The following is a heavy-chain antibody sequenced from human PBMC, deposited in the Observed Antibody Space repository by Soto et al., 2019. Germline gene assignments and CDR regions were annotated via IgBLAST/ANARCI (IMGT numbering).Heavy chain of an antibody. J-gene: IGHJ5*02. CDR1: GGSFGSSAYY. CDR3: SRRAPEGFDP. CDR2: INYSGTT. Sequence: SETLSLTCAVSGGSFGSSAYYWGWIRQAPGKGLAWIGSINYSGTTYYNPSLKSRVTISVDTSKNHFSLKLSSVTAADTALYYCSRRAPEGFDPWGQGTLVTVSS. V-gene: IGHV4-39*02.